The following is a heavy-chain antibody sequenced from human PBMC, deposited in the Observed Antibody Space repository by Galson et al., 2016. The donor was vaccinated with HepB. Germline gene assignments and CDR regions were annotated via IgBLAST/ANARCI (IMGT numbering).Heavy chain of an antibody. CDR1: GFVFSNFG. J-gene: IGHJ4*02. V-gene: IGHV3-30*18. D-gene: IGHD1-1*01. CDR3: AKERLVRRIFDH. Sequence: SLRLSCAASGFVFSNFGLSWVRQAPGKGLEWVAAISFDGSNTYYLHSVRGRFTISRDNSKNALYLQINSLRPEDTAVYYCAKERLVRRIFDHWGQGTLLTVS. CDR2: ISFDGSNT.